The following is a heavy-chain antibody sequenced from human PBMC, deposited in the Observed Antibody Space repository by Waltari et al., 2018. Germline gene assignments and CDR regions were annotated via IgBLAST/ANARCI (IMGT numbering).Heavy chain of an antibody. Sequence: QLQESGPGLVTPSGTLSPSCAVSGDSVTSANWWSWVRQSPQRGLEWIGQVLSTGKTNYSPSFASRVTMSLDASNNQFSLKVTSATAADTAVYYCARDRGRGLYLDVWGPGTLVTVSP. D-gene: IGHD2-15*01. V-gene: IGHV4-4*02. J-gene: IGHJ4*02. CDR1: GDSVTSANW. CDR3: ARDRGRGLYLDV. CDR2: VLSTGKT.